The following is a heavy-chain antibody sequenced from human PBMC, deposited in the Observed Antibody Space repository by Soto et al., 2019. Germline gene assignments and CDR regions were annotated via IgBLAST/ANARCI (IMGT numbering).Heavy chain of an antibody. Sequence: QVQLVESGGGVVQPGRSLRLSCAASGFTFSSYTMHWVRQAPGKGLEWVAVISYNGRNYYDADSGKGRFTISRDNSNNRLYLQMNSLIFDATAVYYCARGGYGDGVDAFDIWGQGTMVTVSS. CDR2: ISYNGRNY. CDR1: GFTFSSYT. J-gene: IGHJ3*02. V-gene: IGHV3-30*04. CDR3: ARGGYGDGVDAFDI. D-gene: IGHD4-17*01.